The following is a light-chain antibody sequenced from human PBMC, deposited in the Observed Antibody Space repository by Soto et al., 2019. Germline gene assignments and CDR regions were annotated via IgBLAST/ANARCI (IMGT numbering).Light chain of an antibody. J-gene: IGKJ2*01. CDR2: AAS. CDR1: QTITSC. Sequence: DRQVTQSPSSLSASVGDRVTISCRASQTITSCLNWYQQKPGKAPNLLIYAASNLQSGVPSRFNGSGSGTDFTLTISSLQPEDFATYYCQQSYSTPYTFGQGTKLEIK. V-gene: IGKV1-39*01. CDR3: QQSYSTPYT.